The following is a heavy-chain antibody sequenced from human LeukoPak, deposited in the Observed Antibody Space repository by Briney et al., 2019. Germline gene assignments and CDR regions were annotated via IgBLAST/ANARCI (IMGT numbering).Heavy chain of an antibody. CDR2: INPNSGGT. D-gene: IGHD2-2*01. CDR3: ARSRLSRGVVVPAAIGP. CDR1: GYTFTVYY. V-gene: IGHV1-2*02. J-gene: IGHJ5*02. Sequence: ASVKVSCKASGYTFTVYYMHWVRQAPGQGLEWMGWINPNSGGTNYTQKFQGRVTITRDTSISTAYMELSRLRSADTAVYYCARSRLSRGVVVPAAIGPWGQGTLVTVSS.